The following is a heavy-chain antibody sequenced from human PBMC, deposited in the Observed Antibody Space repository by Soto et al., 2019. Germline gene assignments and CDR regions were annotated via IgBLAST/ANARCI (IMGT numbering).Heavy chain of an antibody. D-gene: IGHD6-6*01. V-gene: IGHV3-53*01. J-gene: IGHJ5*02. CDR1: GFTVSSNY. CDR3: ARGGGIAARPDWFYP. CDR2: IYSGGST. Sequence: EVQLVESGGGLIQPGGSLRLSCAASGFTVSSNYMSWVRQAPGKGLEWVSVIYSGGSTYYADSVKGRFTISRDNSKNTLYLQMNSLRAEDTAVYYCARGGGIAARPDWFYPWGQGTLVTVSS.